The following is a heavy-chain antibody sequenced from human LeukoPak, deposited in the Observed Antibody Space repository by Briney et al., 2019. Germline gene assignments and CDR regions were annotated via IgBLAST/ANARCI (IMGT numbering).Heavy chain of an antibody. J-gene: IGHJ4*02. CDR3: TRDQDDDAAGATLDY. D-gene: IGHD1-26*01. CDR1: GFPFNTYW. V-gene: IGHV3-74*01. Sequence: GGSLRLPCAASGFPFNTYWMHWVRQAPGKGLEWVSRINNDGSGTNYADSVKGRFTISRDNAKNTLYLQMNSLRAEDTAVYYCTRDQDDDAAGATLDYWGQGTLVTVSS. CDR2: INNDGSGT.